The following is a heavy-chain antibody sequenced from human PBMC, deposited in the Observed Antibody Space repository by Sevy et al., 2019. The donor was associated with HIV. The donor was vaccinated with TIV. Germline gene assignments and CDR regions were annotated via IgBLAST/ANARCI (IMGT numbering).Heavy chain of an antibody. Sequence: SETLSLTCAVSGGSISSVNWWHWVRQPPGKGLEWIGEIYHSGSTNYNPSLKNRVTISVDNSKNQFSLKLSSVTAADSDVYYCARGGETPRGFDPWGQGSLVTVSS. D-gene: IGHD3-16*01. V-gene: IGHV4-4*02. CDR3: ARGGETPRGFDP. CDR2: IYHSGST. J-gene: IGHJ5*02. CDR1: GGSISSVNW.